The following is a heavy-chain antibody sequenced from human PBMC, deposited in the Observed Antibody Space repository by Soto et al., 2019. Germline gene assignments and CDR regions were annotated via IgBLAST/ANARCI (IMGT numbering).Heavy chain of an antibody. Sequence: GGSLRLSCAASGFTFSSYAMHWVRQAPGKGLEWVAVISYDGSNKYYADSVKGRFTISRDNSKNTLYLQMNSLRAEDTAVYYCARGMGDSSGYLNWFDPWGQGTLVTVSS. D-gene: IGHD3-22*01. CDR3: ARGMGDSSGYLNWFDP. J-gene: IGHJ5*02. V-gene: IGHV3-30-3*01. CDR1: GFTFSSYA. CDR2: ISYDGSNK.